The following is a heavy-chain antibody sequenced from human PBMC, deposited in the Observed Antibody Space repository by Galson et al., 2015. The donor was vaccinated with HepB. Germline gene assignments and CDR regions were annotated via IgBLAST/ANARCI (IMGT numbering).Heavy chain of an antibody. V-gene: IGHV5-10-1*01. J-gene: IGHJ6*02. D-gene: IGHD3-3*01. CDR3: ARPYNFWSGRGNHYYYYGMDV. CDR1: GYSFTSYW. CDR2: IDPSDSYT. Sequence: QSGAEVKKPGESLRISCKGSGYSFTSYWISWVRQMPGKGLEWMGRIDPSDSYTNYSPSFQGHVTISADKSISTAYLQWSSLKASDTAMYYCARPYNFWSGRGNHYYYYGMDVWGQGTTVTVSS.